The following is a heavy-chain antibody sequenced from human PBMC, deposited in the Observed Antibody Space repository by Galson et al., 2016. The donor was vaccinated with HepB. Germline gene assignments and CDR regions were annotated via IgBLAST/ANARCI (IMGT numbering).Heavy chain of an antibody. Sequence: SLRLSCAASGFTFDDYAMHWVRHTPGKGLEWVSGISWNSGSLGYADSVKGRFTISRDNPEKSLYLQMNSLKTEDTALYYCARGSYSSWFPSAWFDPWGQGILVTVSS. J-gene: IGHJ5*02. CDR1: GFTFDDYA. CDR3: ARGSYSSWFPSAWFDP. D-gene: IGHD6-13*01. V-gene: IGHV3-9*01. CDR2: ISWNSGSL.